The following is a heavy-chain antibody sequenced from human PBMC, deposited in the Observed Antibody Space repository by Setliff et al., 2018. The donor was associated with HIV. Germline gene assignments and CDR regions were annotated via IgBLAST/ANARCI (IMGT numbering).Heavy chain of an antibody. CDR3: ARPLSESYNFWGDAFAI. J-gene: IGHJ3*02. Sequence: SETLSLTCTVSGYSISSGYYWGWIRQPPGKGLEWIGSIYHSGSTYYNPSLKSRVTISVDTSKNQFSLKLSSVTAADMAVYYCARPLSESYNFWGDAFAIWGQGTMVTV. V-gene: IGHV4-38-2*02. CDR2: IYHSGST. CDR1: GYSISSGYY. D-gene: IGHD3-3*01.